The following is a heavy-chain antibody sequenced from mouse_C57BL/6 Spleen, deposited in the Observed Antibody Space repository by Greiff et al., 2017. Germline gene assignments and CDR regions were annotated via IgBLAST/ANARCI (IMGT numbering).Heavy chain of an antibody. CDR1: GYTFTDYN. Sequence: EVQLQQSGPELVKPGASVKMSCKASGYTFTDYNMHWVKQSHGKSLEWIGYINPNNGGTSYNQKFKGQATLTVNKSSSTAYMELRSLTSEDSAVYYCARGGRAMITTDYFDYWGQGTTLTVSS. CDR2: INPNNGGT. J-gene: IGHJ2*01. CDR3: ARGGRAMITTDYFDY. V-gene: IGHV1-22*01. D-gene: IGHD2-4*01.